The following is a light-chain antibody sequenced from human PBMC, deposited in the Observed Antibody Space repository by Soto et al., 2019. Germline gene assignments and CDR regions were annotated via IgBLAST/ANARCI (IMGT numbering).Light chain of an antibody. CDR1: QGISNY. J-gene: IGKJ1*01. Sequence: DIQMTQSPSSLSXXVXXXXTXXXRASQGISNYLAWYQQQPGKVPKLLIYGASTLQSGVPSRFSGSGSGTDFTLTITSLQPEDFATYYCQQYKSYWTFGQGTKVEIK. CDR3: QQYKSYWT. V-gene: IGKV1-27*01. CDR2: GAS.